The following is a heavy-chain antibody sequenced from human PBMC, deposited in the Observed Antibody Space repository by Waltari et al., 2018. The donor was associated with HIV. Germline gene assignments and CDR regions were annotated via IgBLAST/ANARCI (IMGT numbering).Heavy chain of an antibody. CDR2: IDKTATDS. CDR3: VRDDPGYVPIDY. D-gene: IGHD3-16*01. J-gene: IGHJ4*02. Sequence: EYGGGRAMSGGSLKLTCSSSGFVFKNCRLSWFRQTPERGREWRASIDKTATDSSYIHSVRGRFTVSRDNARNMIFLHMTALTVEDTATYFCVRDDPGYVPIDYWGQGTRVIV. V-gene: IGHV3-7*03. CDR1: GFVFKNCR.